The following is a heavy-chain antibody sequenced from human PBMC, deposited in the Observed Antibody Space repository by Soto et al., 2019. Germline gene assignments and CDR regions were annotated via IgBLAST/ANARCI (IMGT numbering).Heavy chain of an antibody. CDR2: VSYDGSNK. CDR1: GFTFSTYG. CDR3: AKDLGFCIGGSCYSEGYFDY. J-gene: IGHJ4*02. V-gene: IGHV3-30*18. Sequence: GGSLRLSCAASGFTFSTYGMHWVRQAPGKGLEWVALVSYDGSNKNYADSVKGRFAIPRDNSKNTLYLQMNMLRTEDTAVYYCAKDLGFCIGGSCYSEGYFDYWGQGALVNVSS. D-gene: IGHD2-15*01.